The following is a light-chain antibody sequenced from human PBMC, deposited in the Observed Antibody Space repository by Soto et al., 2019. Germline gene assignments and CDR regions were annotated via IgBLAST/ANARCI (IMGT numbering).Light chain of an antibody. J-gene: IGLJ2*01. Sequence: SYELTQPPSVSVAPGKTARITCGGTNIGSKSVHGYQQKPGQAPVLVIYYDSDRPSGIPERFSGSNSGNTATLTISRVEAGDEADYYCQVWDSSSEHVVFGGGTKLTVL. CDR2: YDS. CDR3: QVWDSSSEHVV. CDR1: NIGSKS. V-gene: IGLV3-21*04.